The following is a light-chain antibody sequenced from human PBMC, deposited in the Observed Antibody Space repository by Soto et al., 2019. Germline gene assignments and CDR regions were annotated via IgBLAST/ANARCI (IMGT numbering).Light chain of an antibody. CDR2: RSS. J-gene: IGKJ1*01. CDR1: QGIYTY. CDR3: QQYNSYPWT. Sequence: QMTQSPPSLSASVGDTVTITCRASQGIYTYVAWFQQRPGKAHQSLIYRSSSLHSGVPSRFSGRRSEKEFTLTITGRQPEDLATYYCQQYNSYPWTFGQGTSVEIK. V-gene: IGKV1-16*01.